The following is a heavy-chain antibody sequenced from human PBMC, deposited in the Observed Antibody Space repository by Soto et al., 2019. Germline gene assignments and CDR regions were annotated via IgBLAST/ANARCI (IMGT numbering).Heavy chain of an antibody. J-gene: IGHJ4*02. V-gene: IGHV4-34*01. CDR3: ARGQLGDYVYIWGSYRPTGTSQDYFDY. CDR1: GGSFSGYY. D-gene: IGHD3-16*02. CDR2: INHSGST. Sequence: SETLSLTCAVYGGSFSGYYWSWIRQPPGKGLEWIGEINHSGSTNYNPPLKSRVTISVDTSKNQFSLKLSSVTAADTAVYYCARGQLGDYVYIWGSYRPTGTSQDYFDYWGQGTLVTVSS.